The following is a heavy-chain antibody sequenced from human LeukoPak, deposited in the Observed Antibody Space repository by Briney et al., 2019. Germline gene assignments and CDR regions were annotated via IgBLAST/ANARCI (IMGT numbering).Heavy chain of an antibody. CDR1: SGSISSGSYY. J-gene: IGHJ6*03. CDR2: MYTSGST. V-gene: IGHV4-61*02. D-gene: IGHD6-6*01. CDR3: ARGASSSSAIGYYYYYMDV. Sequence: PSETLSLTCTVSSGSISSGSYYWSWIRQPAGKGLEWIGRMYTSGSTNYNPSLKSRVTISVDTSKNQFSLKLSSVTAADTAAYYCARGASSSSAIGYYYYYMDVWGKGTTVTVSS.